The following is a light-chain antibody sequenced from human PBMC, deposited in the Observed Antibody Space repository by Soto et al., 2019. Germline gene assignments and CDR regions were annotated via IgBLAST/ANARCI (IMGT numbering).Light chain of an antibody. CDR3: SSYAGSNNRVV. CDR2: EVS. CDR1: SIDVGGYNY. Sequence: QSVLTQPPSASGSPGQSVTISCTGTSIDVGGYNYVSWYQQHPGKAPKLMIYEVSKRPSGVPDRFSGSKSGNTASLTVSGLQAEDEADYYCSSYAGSNNRVVFGGGTKLTVL. J-gene: IGLJ2*01. V-gene: IGLV2-8*01.